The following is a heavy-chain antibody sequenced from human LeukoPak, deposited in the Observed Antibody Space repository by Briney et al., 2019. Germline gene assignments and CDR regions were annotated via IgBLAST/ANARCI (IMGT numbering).Heavy chain of an antibody. CDR1: GYTFTSYG. D-gene: IGHD6-19*01. J-gene: IGHJ4*02. CDR3: ARDSSNTTGRYPYFDY. Sequence: GASVKVACKASGYTFTSYGISWVRQAPGQGLEWMGIINPSGGSTSYAQKFQGRVTLTTDTSTSTAYMELRSLRSDDTAVYYCARDSSNTTGRYPYFDYWGQGTLVTVSS. CDR2: INPSGGST. V-gene: IGHV1-18*01.